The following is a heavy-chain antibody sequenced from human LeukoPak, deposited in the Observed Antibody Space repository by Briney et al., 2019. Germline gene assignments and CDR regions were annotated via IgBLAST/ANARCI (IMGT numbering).Heavy chain of an antibody. J-gene: IGHJ4*02. CDR2: VYADADRDS. V-gene: IGHV4-4*07. D-gene: IGHD6-13*01. Sequence: SETLSLTCTVPGASISDYWWSWIRQPAGKGLEWIGRVYADADRDSNYNPSLRSRVTVSVDTSTNQFSLKLISVTAADTAVYYCARQIASAGTAGFDFWGQGALVTVSS. CDR3: ARQIASAGTAGFDF. CDR1: GASISDYW.